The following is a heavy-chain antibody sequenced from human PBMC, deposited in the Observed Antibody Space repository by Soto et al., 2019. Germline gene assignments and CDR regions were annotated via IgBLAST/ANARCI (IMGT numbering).Heavy chain of an antibody. CDR2: ISGSGGST. CDR3: AKDLRDGYNYRGYFDY. D-gene: IGHD5-12*01. CDR1: GFTFSSYA. Sequence: SCAASGFTFSSYAMSWVRQAPGKGLEWVSAISGSGGSTYYADSVKGRFTISRDNSKNTLYLQMNSLRAEDTAVYYCAKDLRDGYNYRGYFDYWGQGTLVPVSS. V-gene: IGHV3-23*01. J-gene: IGHJ4*02.